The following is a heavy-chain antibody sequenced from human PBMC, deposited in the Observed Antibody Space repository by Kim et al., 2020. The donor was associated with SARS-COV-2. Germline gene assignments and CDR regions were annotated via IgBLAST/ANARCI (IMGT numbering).Heavy chain of an antibody. CDR2: IYYSGST. V-gene: IGHV4-31*03. D-gene: IGHD2-2*01. CDR1: GGSISSGGYY. Sequence: SETLSLTCTVSGGSISSGGYYWSWIRQHPGKGLEWIGHIYYSGSTYYNPSLKSRVTISVDTSKNQFSLKLSSVTAADTAVYYCARVRVRCSSTSCLDFDYWGQGTLVTVSS. CDR3: ARVRVRCSSTSCLDFDY. J-gene: IGHJ4*02.